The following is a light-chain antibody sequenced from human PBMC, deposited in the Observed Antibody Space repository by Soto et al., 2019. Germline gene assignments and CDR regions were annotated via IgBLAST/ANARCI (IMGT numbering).Light chain of an antibody. CDR2: AAS. Sequence: DIQMTQSSSSLSASVGDRVTITCRASPGISNYIAWYQQKPGKAPKLLISAASTLQSGVPSRFSGSGSGTDFTLTISSLQPEDVATYSCQKYNSVPLFGPGTKVDIK. CDR1: PGISNY. V-gene: IGKV1-27*01. J-gene: IGKJ3*01. CDR3: QKYNSVPL.